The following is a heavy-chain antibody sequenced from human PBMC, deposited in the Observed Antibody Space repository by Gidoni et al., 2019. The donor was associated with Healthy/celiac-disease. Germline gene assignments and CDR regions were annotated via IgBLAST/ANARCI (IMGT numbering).Heavy chain of an antibody. V-gene: IGHV3-21*01. CDR3: ARDLVVAATAYYYGMDV. CDR1: GFTFSSYS. CDR2: ISSSSSYI. Sequence: EVQLVESGGGLVKPGGSLRLSCAASGFTFSSYSVNWVRQAPGKGLEWVSSISSSSSYIYYADSVKGRFTISRDNAKNSLYLQMNSLRAEDTAVYYCARDLVVAATAYYYGMDVWGQGTTVTVSS. J-gene: IGHJ6*02. D-gene: IGHD2-15*01.